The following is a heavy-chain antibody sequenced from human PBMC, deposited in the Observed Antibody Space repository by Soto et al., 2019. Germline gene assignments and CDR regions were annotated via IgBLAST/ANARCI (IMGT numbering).Heavy chain of an antibody. CDR2: LNPNGGAT. V-gene: IGHV1-2*02. Sequence: GASVKVSCKTSGYTFGHYYIHWVRQAPGQGLEWLGWLNPNGGATNYAPKFQGRVTMTRDASISTVHMELSSLTPDDTAVYYCARFNVVRMVSAGLDFWGLGTLVTVSS. CDR3: ARFNVVRMVSAGLDF. CDR1: GYTFGHYY. D-gene: IGHD2-21*01. J-gene: IGHJ1*01.